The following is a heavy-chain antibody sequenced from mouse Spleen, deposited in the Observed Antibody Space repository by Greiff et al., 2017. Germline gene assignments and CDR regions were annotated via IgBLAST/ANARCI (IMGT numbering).Heavy chain of an antibody. D-gene: IGHD4-1*01. J-gene: IGHJ4*01. CDR3: TRGVTGTENYAMDY. V-gene: IGHV1-15*01. CDR2: IDPETGGT. Sequence: QVQLKESGAELVRPGASVTLSCKASGYTFSDYEMHWVKQTPVHGLEWIGAIDPETGGTAYNQKFKGKAILTADKSSSTAYMELRSLTSEDSAVYYCTRGVTGTENYAMDYWGQGTSVTVSS. CDR1: GYTFSDYE.